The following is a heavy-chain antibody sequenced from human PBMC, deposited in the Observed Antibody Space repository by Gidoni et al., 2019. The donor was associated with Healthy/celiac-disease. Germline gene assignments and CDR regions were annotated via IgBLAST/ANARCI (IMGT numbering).Heavy chain of an antibody. D-gene: IGHD5-12*01. CDR2: IIPILGIA. Sequence: QVQLVQSGAEVKKPGSSVKVSCKASGGTFSSYASSWVRQAPGQGLEWMGRIIPILGIANYAQKFQGRVTITADKSTSTAYMELSSLRSEDTAVYYCAREEGYNLGYFDLWGRGTLVTVSS. J-gene: IGHJ2*01. CDR1: GGTFSSYA. CDR3: AREEGYNLGYFDL. V-gene: IGHV1-69*04.